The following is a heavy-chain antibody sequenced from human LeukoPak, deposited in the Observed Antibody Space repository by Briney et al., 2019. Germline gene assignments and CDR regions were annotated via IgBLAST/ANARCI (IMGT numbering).Heavy chain of an antibody. CDR1: GGSISSYY. V-gene: IGHV4-4*09. CDR2: IYTSGST. CDR3: AGGYCSSTSCYTANYYYYMDV. J-gene: IGHJ6*03. Sequence: SETLSLTCTVSGGSISSYYWSWIRQPPGKGLEWIGYIYTSGSTNYNPSLKSQVTISVDTSKNQFSLKLSSVTAADTAVYYCAGGYCSSTSCYTANYYYYMDVWGKGTTVTVSS. D-gene: IGHD2-2*02.